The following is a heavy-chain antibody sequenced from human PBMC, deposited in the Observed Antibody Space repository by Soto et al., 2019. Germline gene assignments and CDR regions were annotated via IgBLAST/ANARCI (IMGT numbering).Heavy chain of an antibody. J-gene: IGHJ6*03. D-gene: IGHD3-10*01. Sequence: NPSETLSLTCTVSGGSISSSSYYWGWIRQPPGKGLEWIGSIYYSGSTYYNPSLKSRVTISVDTSKNQFSLKLSSVTAADTAVYYCTEGRSYYYYYMDVWGKGTTVTVSS. CDR1: GGSISSSSYY. CDR2: IYYSGST. V-gene: IGHV4-39*01. CDR3: TEGRSYYYYYMDV.